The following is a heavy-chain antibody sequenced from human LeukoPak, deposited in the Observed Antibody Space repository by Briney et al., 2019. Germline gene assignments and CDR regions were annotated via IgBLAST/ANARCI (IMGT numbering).Heavy chain of an antibody. J-gene: IGHJ4*02. CDR2: VSTNNSNT. CDR3: ARDTEGIATTDTIEYFDY. Sequence: ASVKVSCKAPGYSFSKYGMSWVRQAPGQGLEWMGWVSTNNSNTNYAQKIQGRVAMTTDTSTSIAYMELRSLRSDDTAVYYCARDTEGIATTDTIEYFDYWGQGTLVIVSS. V-gene: IGHV1-18*01. D-gene: IGHD6-13*01. CDR1: GYSFSKYG.